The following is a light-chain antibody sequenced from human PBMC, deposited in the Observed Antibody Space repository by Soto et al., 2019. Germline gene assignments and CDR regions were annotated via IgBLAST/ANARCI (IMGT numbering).Light chain of an antibody. CDR3: QQYNSYWGT. J-gene: IGKJ1*01. CDR2: DAS. V-gene: IGKV1-5*01. Sequence: DIQMTQSPSTLSASVGDRVTITCRASQSISSWLAWYQQKPGKAPKLLIYDASSLESGVPSRFSGSVSGTAFTLTISSLQPDDFATYYCQQYNSYWGTFGQGTKVEIK. CDR1: QSISSW.